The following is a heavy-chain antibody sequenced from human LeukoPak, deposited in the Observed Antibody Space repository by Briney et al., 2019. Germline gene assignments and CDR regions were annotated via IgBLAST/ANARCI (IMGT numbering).Heavy chain of an antibody. D-gene: IGHD2-15*01. V-gene: IGHV3-48*01. CDR1: GFTFSRHP. CDR2: ISPGTI. J-gene: IGHJ6*02. CDR3: TRDGRVAYEMDV. Sequence: GGSLRLSCAASGFTFSRHPMNWVRQAPGKGLEWVLYISPGTIYYADSVKGRFTISRDNAKNSLYLQMNSLRAEDTAVYYCTRDGRVAYEMDVWGQGTTVTVSS.